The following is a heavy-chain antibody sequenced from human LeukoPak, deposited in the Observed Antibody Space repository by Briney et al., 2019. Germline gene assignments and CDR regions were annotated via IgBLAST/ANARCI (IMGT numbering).Heavy chain of an antibody. CDR1: GGTFSSYA. V-gene: IGHV1-69*05. CDR3: ARAGASSWSDYYYYYGMDV. J-gene: IGHJ6*02. D-gene: IGHD6-13*01. Sequence: SVKVSCKASGGTFSSYAISWVRQAPGQGLEWMGGIIPIFGTANYAQKFQGRVTITTDESTSTAYMELSSLRSEDTAVYYCARAGASSWSDYYYYYGMDVWGQGTTVTVSS. CDR2: IIPIFGTA.